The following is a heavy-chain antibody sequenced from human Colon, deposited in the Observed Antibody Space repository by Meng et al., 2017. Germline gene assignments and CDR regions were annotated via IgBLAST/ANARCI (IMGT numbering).Heavy chain of an antibody. V-gene: IGHV3-7*01. CDR2: INQDASSK. CDR1: GFPFSNYW. J-gene: IGHJ3*02. CDR3: THPLIVGAANALDI. D-gene: IGHD1-26*01. Sequence: GGPLRLSCAASGFPFSNYWMSWVRQAPGKGLEWVANINQDASSKDYVASVKGRFTISRDNAKNSLYLQMNSLRAEDTAVYYCTHPLIVGAANALDIWGPGTMVTVSS.